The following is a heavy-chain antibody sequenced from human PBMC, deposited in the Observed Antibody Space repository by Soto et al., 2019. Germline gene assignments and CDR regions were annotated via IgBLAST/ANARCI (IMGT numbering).Heavy chain of an antibody. CDR1: GFTFSSYG. V-gene: IGHV3-30*18. J-gene: IGHJ6*02. CDR2: ISYDGSNK. Sequence: QTGGSLRLSCAASGFTFSSYGMHWVRQAPGKGLEWVAVISYDGSNKYYADSVKGRFTISRDNSKNTLYLQMNSLRAEDTAVYYCAKGQWGYYYYYGMDVWGQGTTVTVSS. D-gene: IGHD1-26*01. CDR3: AKGQWGYYYYYGMDV.